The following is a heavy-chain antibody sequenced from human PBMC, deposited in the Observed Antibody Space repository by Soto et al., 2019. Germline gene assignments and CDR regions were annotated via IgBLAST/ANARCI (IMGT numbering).Heavy chain of an antibody. D-gene: IGHD3-22*01. CDR1: GGSISSSSYY. V-gene: IGHV4-39*01. CDR2: IHYSGST. CDR3: ARQGNYYDSSPVGPFDP. J-gene: IGHJ5*02. Sequence: PSETLSLTCTVSGGSISSSSYYWGWIRQPPGKGLEWIGSIHYSGSTYYNPSLKSRVTISVDTSKNQFSLKLSSVTAADTAVYYCARQGNYYDSSPVGPFDPWGQGTLVTVSS.